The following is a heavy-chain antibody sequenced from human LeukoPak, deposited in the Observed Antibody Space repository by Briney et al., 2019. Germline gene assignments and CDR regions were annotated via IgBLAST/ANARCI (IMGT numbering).Heavy chain of an antibody. CDR1: GGSVSSGDYY. Sequence: PSQTLSLTCTVSGGSVSSGDYYWTWIRQPAGKGLEWIGRIYTSGSTTYSPSLKSRVTISVDTSKNQFSLKLSSVTAADTAVYYCAREPIFMVTITGNWYFDLWGRGTLVTVSS. V-gene: IGHV4-61*02. CDR2: IYTSGST. D-gene: IGHD5-24*01. J-gene: IGHJ2*01. CDR3: AREPIFMVTITGNWYFDL.